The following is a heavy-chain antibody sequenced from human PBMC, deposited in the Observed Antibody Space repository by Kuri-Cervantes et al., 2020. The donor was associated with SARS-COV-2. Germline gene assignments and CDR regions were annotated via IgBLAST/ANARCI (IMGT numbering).Heavy chain of an antibody. CDR1: GESFSGYY. CDR2: VNHRRST. Sequence: GSLRLSCAFYGESFSGYYWNWIRQSPGKGLEWIGEVNHRRSTNYNPSLKSRVTISVDTSKNQFSLKLSSVTAADTAVYYCAREEAIGSPSQDWGQGTLVTVSS. CDR3: AREEAIGSPSQD. J-gene: IGHJ4*02. D-gene: IGHD1-26*01. V-gene: IGHV4-34*01.